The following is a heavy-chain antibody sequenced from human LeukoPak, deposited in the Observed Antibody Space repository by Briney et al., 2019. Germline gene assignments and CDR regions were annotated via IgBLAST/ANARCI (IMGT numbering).Heavy chain of an antibody. V-gene: IGHV3-48*03. Sequence: GGSLRLSCAASGFSFSVYEMHWVRQAPGKGLEWISDISSSGATTYYADSVKGRFTISRDNAKNSLYLQMNSLRAEDTAVYYCTTLTVASYFDYWGQGSLVSVPS. CDR3: TTLTVASYFDY. CDR1: GFSFSVYE. D-gene: IGHD5-12*01. J-gene: IGHJ4*02. CDR2: ISSSGATT.